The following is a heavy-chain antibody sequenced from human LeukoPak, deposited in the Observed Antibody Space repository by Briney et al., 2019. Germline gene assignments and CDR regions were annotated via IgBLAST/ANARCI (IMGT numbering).Heavy chain of an antibody. J-gene: IGHJ3*02. D-gene: IGHD3-22*01. CDR2: ISSSGSTI. CDR3: ARDLSYYDSSAYYRVVGAIDI. Sequence: PGGSLRLSCAASGFTFSDYYMSWIRQAPGKGLEWVSYISSSGSTIYYADSVKGRFTISRDNAKNSLYLQMNSLRAEDTAVYYCARDLSYYDSSAYYRVVGAIDIWGQGTMVTVSS. CDR1: GFTFSDYY. V-gene: IGHV3-11*04.